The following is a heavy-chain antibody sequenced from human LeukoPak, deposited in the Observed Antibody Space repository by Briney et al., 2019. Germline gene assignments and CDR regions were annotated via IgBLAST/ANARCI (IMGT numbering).Heavy chain of an antibody. D-gene: IGHD2-2*01. CDR2: IYYSGST. Sequence: SETLSLTCTVSGGSISSYYWSWIRQPPGKGLEWIGYIYYSGSTNYNPSLKSRVTISVDTSENQFSLKLSSVTAADTAVYYCARGLSGYASSLGYWGQGTLVTVSS. J-gene: IGHJ4*02. CDR3: ARGLSGYASSLGY. V-gene: IGHV4-59*01. CDR1: GGSISSYY.